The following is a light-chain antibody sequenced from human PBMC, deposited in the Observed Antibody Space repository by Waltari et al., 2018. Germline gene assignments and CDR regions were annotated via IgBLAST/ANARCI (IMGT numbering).Light chain of an antibody. CDR1: SADIGSFAL. CDR2: EVT. J-gene: IGLJ3*02. V-gene: IGLV2-23*02. CDR3: SSYTSDAAHVL. Sequence: QSALTQPASVSGSPGQSITMSCTGTSADIGSFALVSWYQQHPGKVPTLILYEVTKRPSEVSLRFSGSKSGNTATLTIAGLLPEDEADYYCSSYTSDAAHVLFGGGTKLTVL.